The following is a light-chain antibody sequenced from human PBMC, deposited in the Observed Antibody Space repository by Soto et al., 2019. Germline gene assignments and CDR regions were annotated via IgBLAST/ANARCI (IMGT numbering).Light chain of an antibody. V-gene: IGKV3-20*01. CDR3: QQYGSSPEIS. CDR1: QTISDNY. CDR2: GAS. Sequence: DIVLTQSPGTLSLSPGERATLSCRASQTISDNYLAWYQQKPGQSPRLLISGASIRAPGIPDRFSGSGSETDFTLTISRLEPEDFAFYYCQQYGSSPEISFGPGNKVDIK. J-gene: IGKJ3*01.